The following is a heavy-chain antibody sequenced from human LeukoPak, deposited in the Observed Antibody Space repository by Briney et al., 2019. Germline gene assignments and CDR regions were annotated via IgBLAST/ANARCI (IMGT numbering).Heavy chain of an antibody. Sequence: GGSLRLSCASTFTFNIYGMHWVRQAPGKGLEWVAFIQYDGSKKYYADSVKGRFTISRDNSRNTLSLQMNSLGTEDTAVYYCARDRTAYSYGTLFDYWGQGTLVTVSS. CDR1: TFTFNIYG. V-gene: IGHV3-30*02. J-gene: IGHJ4*02. D-gene: IGHD5-12*01. CDR3: ARDRTAYSYGTLFDY. CDR2: IQYDGSKK.